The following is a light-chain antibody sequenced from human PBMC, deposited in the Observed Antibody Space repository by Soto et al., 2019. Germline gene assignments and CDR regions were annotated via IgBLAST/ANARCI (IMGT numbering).Light chain of an antibody. Sequence: EIVLTQSPAILSLSPGERATLSCRASQSVTTFLAWYQQKPGQAPRLLIYDVSDRATGIPARFSGSGSGTDFTLTISNLEPEDFAVYYCQQRINWPLTFGGGTKVEIK. CDR3: QQRINWPLT. J-gene: IGKJ4*01. CDR1: QSVTTF. V-gene: IGKV3-11*01. CDR2: DVS.